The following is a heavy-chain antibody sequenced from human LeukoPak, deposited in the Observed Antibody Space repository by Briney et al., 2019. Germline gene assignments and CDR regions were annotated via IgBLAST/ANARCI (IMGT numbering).Heavy chain of an antibody. V-gene: IGHV3-21*01. CDR1: GFTFSSYG. CDR2: ISSSSSYI. Sequence: GGPLRLSCAASGFTFSSYGMSWVRQAPGKGLEWVSSISSSSSYIYYADSVKGRFTISRDNAKNSLYLQMNSLRAEDTAVYYCARFTAPWAFDIWGQGTMVTVSS. CDR3: ARFTAPWAFDI. J-gene: IGHJ3*02. D-gene: IGHD5-18*01.